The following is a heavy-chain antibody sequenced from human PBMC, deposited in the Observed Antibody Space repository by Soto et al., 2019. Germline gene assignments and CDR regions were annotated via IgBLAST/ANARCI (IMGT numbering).Heavy chain of an antibody. V-gene: IGHV3-7*01. CDR2: IKQDGSEK. J-gene: IGHJ4*02. CDR1: GFTFSSYW. D-gene: IGHD5-18*01. Sequence: EVQLVESGGGLVQPGGSLRLSCAASGFTFSSYWMSWVRQAPGKGLEWVANIKQDGSEKYYVDSVKGRFTISRDNAKNSLYLQMNSLRAEDTAVYYCARDPDVDTAMVPHAPTFDYWGQGTLVTVSS. CDR3: ARDPDVDTAMVPHAPTFDY.